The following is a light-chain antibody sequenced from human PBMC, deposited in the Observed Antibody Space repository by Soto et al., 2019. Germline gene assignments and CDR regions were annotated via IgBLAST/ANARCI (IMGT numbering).Light chain of an antibody. J-gene: IGKJ1*01. V-gene: IGKV3-20*01. Sequence: EIVLTQSPGTLSLSPWERATLSCRASQSVSSSYLAWYQQKPGQAPRLLIYESSNRATGITARFSGSGSGTDFTLTISSLQSEDFAVYYCQQYNNWPPTWTFGQGTKVDIK. CDR2: ESS. CDR1: QSVSSSY. CDR3: QQYNNWPPTWT.